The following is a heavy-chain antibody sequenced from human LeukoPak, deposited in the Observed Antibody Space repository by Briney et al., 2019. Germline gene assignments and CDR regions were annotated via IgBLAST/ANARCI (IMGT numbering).Heavy chain of an antibody. CDR3: ARDRLAAAGKYGYYYYGMDV. D-gene: IGHD6-13*01. J-gene: IGHJ6*02. Sequence: PGGSLRLSCAASGFTFSSYAMSWVRQAPGKGLEWVSAISGSGGSTYYADSVKGRFTISRDNAKNSLYLQMNSLRAEDTAVYYCARDRLAAAGKYGYYYYGMDVWGQGITVTVSS. CDR2: ISGSGGST. V-gene: IGHV3-23*01. CDR1: GFTFSSYA.